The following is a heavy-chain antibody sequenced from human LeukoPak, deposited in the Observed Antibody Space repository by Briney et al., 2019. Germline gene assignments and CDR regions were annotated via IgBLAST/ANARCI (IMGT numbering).Heavy chain of an antibody. CDR2: IYYSGTT. CDR3: ARHVREYYDSSGYYYFLDY. J-gene: IGHJ4*02. D-gene: IGHD3-22*01. V-gene: IGHV4-59*08. CDR1: GGSISSYY. Sequence: PSETLSLTCTVSGGSISSYYWSWIRQPPGKGLECIGYIYYSGTTNYNPSLKSRVTISVDTSKNQFSLKLSSVTAADTAVYYCARHVREYYDSSGYYYFLDYWGQGTLVTVSS.